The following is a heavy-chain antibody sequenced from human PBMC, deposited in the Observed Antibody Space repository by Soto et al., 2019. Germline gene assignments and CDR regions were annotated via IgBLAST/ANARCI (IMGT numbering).Heavy chain of an antibody. CDR2: FDPEDGET. D-gene: IGHD2-2*01. CDR3: ATVAVVVPAASNYYFDY. CDR1: GYTLTELS. Sequence: QVQLVQSGAEVKKPGASVKVSCKVSGYTLTELSMHWVRQAPGKGLEWMGGFDPEDGETIYAQKFQGRVTMTEDTSTDTAYMEPSNLRSEDTAVYYCATVAVVVPAASNYYFDYWGQGTLVTVSS. J-gene: IGHJ4*02. V-gene: IGHV1-24*01.